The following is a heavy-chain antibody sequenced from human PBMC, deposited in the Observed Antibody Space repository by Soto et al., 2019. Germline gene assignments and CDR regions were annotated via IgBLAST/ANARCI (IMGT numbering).Heavy chain of an antibody. CDR2: IYYSGST. CDR1: GGSISSGGYY. V-gene: IGHV4-31*03. CDR3: AIDALRAGNFDY. Sequence: QVQLQESGPGLVKPSQTLSLTCTVSGGSISSGGYYWSWIRQHPGKGLEWIGHIYYSGSTYYNPSLKSRVTISVDTSKNQFSQKLSSVTAADTAVYYCAIDALRAGNFDYWGQGTLVTLSS. J-gene: IGHJ4*02.